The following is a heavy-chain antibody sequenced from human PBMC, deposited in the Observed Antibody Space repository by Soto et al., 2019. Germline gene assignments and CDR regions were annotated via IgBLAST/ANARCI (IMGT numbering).Heavy chain of an antibody. Sequence: ASVKVSCKASGGTFSSYAISWVRQAPGQGLEWMGGIIPIFGTANYAQKFQGRVTITADESTSTAYMELSSLRSEDTAVYYCARAAYYYDSSGYYMWFDPWGQGTLVTVSS. CDR2: IIPIFGTA. D-gene: IGHD3-22*01. V-gene: IGHV1-69*13. CDR1: GGTFSSYA. CDR3: ARAAYYYDSSGYYMWFDP. J-gene: IGHJ5*02.